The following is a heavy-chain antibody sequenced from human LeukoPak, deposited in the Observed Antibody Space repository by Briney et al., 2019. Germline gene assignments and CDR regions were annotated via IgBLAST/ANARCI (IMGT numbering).Heavy chain of an antibody. V-gene: IGHV4-39*07. Sequence: PSETLSLTCTVSGGSISSNSHYWGWIRQPPGKGLEWIGSISYSGSTFYNPSLKSRVTMSVDTSKNQFSLKLSSVTAADTAVYYCARVIRSTTEYYYYMDVWGKGTTVTVSS. D-gene: IGHD4-17*01. CDR2: ISYSGST. J-gene: IGHJ6*03. CDR1: GGSISSNSHY. CDR3: ARVIRSTTEYYYYMDV.